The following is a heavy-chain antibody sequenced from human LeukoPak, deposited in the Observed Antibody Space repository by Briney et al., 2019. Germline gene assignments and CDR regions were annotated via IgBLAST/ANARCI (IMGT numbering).Heavy chain of an antibody. CDR2: FDPEYGET. CDR1: GYTLTELS. V-gene: IGHV1-24*01. D-gene: IGHD3-3*01. J-gene: IGHJ3*02. Sequence: ASVTVSYMVSGYTLTELSMHWVRPPPGKGREWMGGFDPEYGETIYAQKFQGRVTITEDTSTDTAYMELSSLRSEDTAVYYCATGIEWFPDAFDIWGQGTMVTVSS. CDR3: ATGIEWFPDAFDI.